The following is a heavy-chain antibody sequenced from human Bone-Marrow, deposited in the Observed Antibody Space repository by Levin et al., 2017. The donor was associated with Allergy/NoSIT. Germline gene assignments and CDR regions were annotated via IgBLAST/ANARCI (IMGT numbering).Heavy chain of an antibody. CDR3: ARHGGHYDILTGYFYY. D-gene: IGHD3-9*01. V-gene: IGHV5-51*01. J-gene: IGHJ4*02. CDR2: IYPGDSDT. CDR1: ENSFSSYW. Sequence: GESLKISCKGSENSFSSYWIGWVRQMPGRGLEWMGIIYPGDSDTRYSPSFQGQVTISADKSISTAYLQWNSLKASDTAMYYCARHGGHYDILTGYFYYGGQGTLVTVSS.